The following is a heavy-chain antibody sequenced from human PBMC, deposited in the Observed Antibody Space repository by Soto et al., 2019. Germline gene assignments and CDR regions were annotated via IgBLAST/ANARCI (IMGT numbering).Heavy chain of an antibody. CDR3: ARSGLYGAGGMDV. CDR1: GFTFSSYA. J-gene: IGHJ6*02. D-gene: IGHD4-17*01. V-gene: IGHV3-30-3*01. CDR2: ISYDGSNK. Sequence: QVQLVESGGGVVQPGRSLRLSCAASGFTFSSYAMHWVRQAPGKGLEWVAVISYDGSNKYYADSVKGRFTISRDNSKNALYLQMNSLRAEDTAVYYCARSGLYGAGGMDVWGQGTTVTVSS.